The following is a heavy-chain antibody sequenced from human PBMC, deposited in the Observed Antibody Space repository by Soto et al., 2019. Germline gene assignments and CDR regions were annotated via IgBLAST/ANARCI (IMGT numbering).Heavy chain of an antibody. J-gene: IGHJ4*02. D-gene: IGHD2-21*02. Sequence: SLRLSCAASGFTFSSYAMHWVRQAPGKGLEWVAVISYDGSNKYYADSVKGRFTISRDNSKNTLYLQMNSLRAEDTAVYYCARPLDCGGDCYSIDYWGQGTLVTVSS. CDR1: GFTFSSYA. CDR2: ISYDGSNK. CDR3: ARPLDCGGDCYSIDY. V-gene: IGHV3-30-3*01.